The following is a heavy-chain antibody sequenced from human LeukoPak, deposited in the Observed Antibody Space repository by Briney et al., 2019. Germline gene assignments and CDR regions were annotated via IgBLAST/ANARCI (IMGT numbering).Heavy chain of an antibody. CDR3: ATTSRYYYDSSGYLH. CDR2: IKQDGSEK. Sequence: GGSLRLSCAASGFTFSNYWMTWVRQAPGKGLEWVANIKQDGSEKYYVDSVKGRCTISRDNAKNSLYLQMNSLRAEDTAVYYCATTSRYYYDSSGYLHWGQGTLVTVSS. D-gene: IGHD3-22*01. CDR1: GFTFSNYW. V-gene: IGHV3-7*01. J-gene: IGHJ4*02.